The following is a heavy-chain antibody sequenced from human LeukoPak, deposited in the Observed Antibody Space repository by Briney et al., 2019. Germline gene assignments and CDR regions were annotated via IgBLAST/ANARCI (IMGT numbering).Heavy chain of an antibody. J-gene: IGHJ4*02. CDR3: AKDRSSWYYPFDS. CDR2: VSGGGHNT. V-gene: IGHV3-23*01. Sequence: GGSLRLPCVASGFTFSSYAMSWVRQPPGKGLEWVSVVSGGGHNTYCADSVKGRFTMSRDNSKRTVYLQMNSLRAEDTAVYYCAKDRSSWYYPFDSWGQGTLVTVSS. CDR1: GFTFSSYA. D-gene: IGHD3-3*01.